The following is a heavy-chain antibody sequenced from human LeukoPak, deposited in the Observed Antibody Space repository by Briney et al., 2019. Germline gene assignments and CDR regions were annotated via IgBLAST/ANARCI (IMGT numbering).Heavy chain of an antibody. V-gene: IGHV4-39*01. Sequence: SETLSLTCTVSGDSFSSTSYYGGWFRQPPGKGLEWIGIINYSGGTSYNPSLKSRVTISADMSKNQFSLRLSSVTAADTAVYYCARHGFGAPRNFDYWGQGTLVTVSS. D-gene: IGHD3-3*01. CDR2: INYSGGT. J-gene: IGHJ4*02. CDR1: GDSFSSTSYY. CDR3: ARHGFGAPRNFDY.